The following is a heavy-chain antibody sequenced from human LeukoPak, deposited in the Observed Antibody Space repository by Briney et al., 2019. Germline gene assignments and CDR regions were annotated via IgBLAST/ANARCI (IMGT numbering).Heavy chain of an antibody. J-gene: IGHJ6*02. CDR1: GGSINNNY. CDR2: IHTSGNT. CDR3: ARGGIASACGSINYHHYGLDV. V-gene: IGHV4-4*07. D-gene: IGHD6-13*01. Sequence: PSETLSLTCTVSGGSINNNYLTWVRQPAGKGLEWIGCIHTSGNTNYSPALKSRVTMSVDTSKNQVSLKLYSVTAADTAVYYCARGGIASACGSINYHHYGLDVWGQGTTVTVSS.